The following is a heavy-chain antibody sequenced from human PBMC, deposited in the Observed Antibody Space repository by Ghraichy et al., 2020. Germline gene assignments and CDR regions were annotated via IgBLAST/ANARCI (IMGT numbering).Heavy chain of an antibody. V-gene: IGHV3-48*02. CDR1: GFTFSSYS. CDR2: ISSSSTI. J-gene: IGHJ4*02. Sequence: LSLTCAASGFTFSSYSMNWVRQAPGKGLEWVSYISSSSTIYYADSVKGRFTISRDNAKNSLYLQMNSLRDEDTAVYYCARESSVYWGQGTLVTVSS. CDR3: ARESSVY.